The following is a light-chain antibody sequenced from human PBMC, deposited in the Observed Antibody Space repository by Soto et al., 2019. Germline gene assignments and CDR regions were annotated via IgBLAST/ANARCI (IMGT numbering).Light chain of an antibody. CDR2: EVS. CDR3: SSYTSSSTL. J-gene: IGLJ1*01. CDR1: SSDVGSYNS. V-gene: IGLV2-14*01. Sequence: QAALTQPASVSGSPVQSITISCTGTSSDVGSYNSVSWYQQHPGKAPKLMIYEVSDRPSGISSRFSGSKSGNTASLTISGLQSEDEADYYCSSYTSSSTLFGTGTKLTVL.